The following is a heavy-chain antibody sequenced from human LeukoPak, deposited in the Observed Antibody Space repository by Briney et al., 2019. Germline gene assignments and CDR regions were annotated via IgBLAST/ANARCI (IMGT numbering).Heavy chain of an antibody. CDR1: GDSISDYP. Sequence: PSETLSLTCTVSGDSISDYPWSWIRQPAGKGLEWIGRMYWIDQSQSSGSPNYNPSLKSRVIMSVDTSKNQFSLKLASVTAADTAVYYCARNDGITAAGTIRFDSWGQGMLVTVSP. CDR2: MYWIDQSQSSGSP. D-gene: IGHD6-13*01. J-gene: IGHJ4*02. V-gene: IGHV4-4*07. CDR3: ARNDGITAAGTIRFDS.